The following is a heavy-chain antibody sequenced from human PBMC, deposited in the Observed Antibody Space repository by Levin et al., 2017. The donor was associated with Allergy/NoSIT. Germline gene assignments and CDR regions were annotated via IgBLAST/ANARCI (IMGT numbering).Heavy chain of an antibody. D-gene: IGHD2-15*01. CDR2: ISSSSSYI. J-gene: IGHJ6*04. V-gene: IGHV3-21*01. CDR3: AREVVVVAATMDV. Sequence: GGSLRLSCAASGFTFSSYSMNWVRQAPGKGLEWVSSISSSSSYIYYADSVKGRFTISRDNAKNSLYLQMNSLRAEDTAVYYCAREVVVVAATMDVWGKGTTVTVSS. CDR1: GFTFSSYS.